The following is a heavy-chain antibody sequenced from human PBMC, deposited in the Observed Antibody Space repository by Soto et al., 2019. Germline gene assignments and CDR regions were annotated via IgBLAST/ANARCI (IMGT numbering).Heavy chain of an antibody. Sequence: QVQLVQTGAEVKKPGDSVKVSCKASGYTFTNDGIRWVRQAPGQGPEWMGWINVYNGNTTYAHKIQGRVTMTTDTSTSTAYRQMRSLTSDDSAVYYGARIWGSNYKWFDPWGQGTLVTVSS. CDR2: INVYNGNT. V-gene: IGHV1-18*01. J-gene: IGHJ5*02. CDR1: GYTFTNDG. CDR3: ARIWGSNYKWFDP. D-gene: IGHD3-16*01.